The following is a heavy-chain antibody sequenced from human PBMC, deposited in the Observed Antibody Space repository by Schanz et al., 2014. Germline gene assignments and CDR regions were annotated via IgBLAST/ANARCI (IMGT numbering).Heavy chain of an antibody. CDR3: ANNWNLDY. D-gene: IGHD1-20*01. V-gene: IGHV3-23*04. J-gene: IGHJ4*02. Sequence: EVQVVESGGGLVQPGGSLRLSCAASGFTFSSYAMTWVRQAPGMGLEWVSAISGRDGSTYYADSVRGRFTISRDNSKNTLYLQMNSLRAEDTAVYYCANNWNLDYWGQGTLVTVSS. CDR1: GFTFSSYA. CDR2: ISGRDGST.